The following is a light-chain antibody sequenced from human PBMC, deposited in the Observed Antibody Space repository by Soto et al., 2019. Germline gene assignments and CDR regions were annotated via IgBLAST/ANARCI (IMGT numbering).Light chain of an antibody. CDR2: DAS. V-gene: IGKV3-11*01. CDR1: QSLINF. CDR3: QQYGSSLWT. Sequence: IVLTQSPATLSLSPGERATLSCRASQSLINFVAWYQHKPGQPPRLLIYDASKRATGIPTRFSGSGSGTDFALTISSLQPEDFAVYYCQQYGSSLWTFGQGTKV. J-gene: IGKJ1*01.